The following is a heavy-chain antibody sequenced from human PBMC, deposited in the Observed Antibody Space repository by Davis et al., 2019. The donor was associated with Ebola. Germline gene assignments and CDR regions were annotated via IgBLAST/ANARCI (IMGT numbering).Heavy chain of an antibody. CDR3: ARHSAWGYSSGWYGDY. Sequence: ASVKVSCKASGYTFTGYYMHWVRQAPGQGLEWMGWINPNSGGTNYAQKFQGWVTMTRDTSISTAYMELSRLRSDDTAVYYCARHSAWGYSSGWYGDYWGQGTLVTVSS. J-gene: IGHJ4*02. CDR1: GYTFTGYY. V-gene: IGHV1-2*04. CDR2: INPNSGGT. D-gene: IGHD6-19*01.